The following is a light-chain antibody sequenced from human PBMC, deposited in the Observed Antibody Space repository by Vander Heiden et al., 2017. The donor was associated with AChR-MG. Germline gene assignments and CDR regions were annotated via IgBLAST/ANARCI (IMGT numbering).Light chain of an antibody. CDR1: QDISNY. CDR2: DAS. Sequence: DIQMTQSPSSLSASVGDRVTITCQASQDISNYLNWYQQKPGKAPKLLIYDASNLETGVPSRFSGSGYGTDFTFTISSLQPEEIATYYCQQYENLHRGSLTFGGGTKVEIK. V-gene: IGKV1-33*01. CDR3: QQYENLHRGSLT. J-gene: IGKJ4*01.